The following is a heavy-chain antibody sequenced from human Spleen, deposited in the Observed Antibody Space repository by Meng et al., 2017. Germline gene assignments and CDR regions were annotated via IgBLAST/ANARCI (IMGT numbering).Heavy chain of an antibody. V-gene: IGHV5-51*01. CDR2: IYRGDSDT. D-gene: IGHD3-10*01. CDR1: GYTFTNYW. Sequence: GGSLRLSCKGSGYTFTNYWIGWVRQMPGKGLEWMGIIYRGDSDTRYSPSFEGQVTISVEKSINTAYLQWSSLKASDTAIYYCTSSNYGDYYNYAMDVWGQGTTVTVSS. J-gene: IGHJ6*02. CDR3: TSSNYGDYYNYAMDV.